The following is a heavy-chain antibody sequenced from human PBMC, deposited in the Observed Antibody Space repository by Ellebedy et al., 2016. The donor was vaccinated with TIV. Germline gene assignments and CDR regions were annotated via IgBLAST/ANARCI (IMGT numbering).Heavy chain of an antibody. D-gene: IGHD1-26*01. Sequence: SETLSLTXTVSGGSVSSGSYYWSWIRQPPGKGLEWIGYIYYSGSTNYNPSLKSRVTISVDTSKNQFSLKLSSVTAADTAVYYCARGELPPYNWFNPWGQGTLVTVSS. J-gene: IGHJ5*02. CDR2: IYYSGST. CDR3: ARGELPPYNWFNP. V-gene: IGHV4-61*01. CDR1: GGSVSSGSYY.